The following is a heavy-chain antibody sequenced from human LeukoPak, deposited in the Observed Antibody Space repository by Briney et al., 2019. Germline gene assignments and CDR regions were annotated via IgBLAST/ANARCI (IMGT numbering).Heavy chain of an antibody. CDR1: GLTFDDYA. CDR2: ICWNSGSI. Sequence: GGSLRLSCVASGLTFDDYAMHWVRQAPGKGLEWVSGICWNSGSIGYADSVKGRFTISKDNAKNSLYLQMNSLRAEDMALYYCAKGAVAGTGGFDYWGQGTLVTVSS. J-gene: IGHJ4*02. V-gene: IGHV3-9*03. CDR3: AKGAVAGTGGFDY. D-gene: IGHD6-19*01.